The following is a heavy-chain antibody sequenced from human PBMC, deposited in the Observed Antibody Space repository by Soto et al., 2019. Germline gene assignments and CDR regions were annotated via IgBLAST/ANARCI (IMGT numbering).Heavy chain of an antibody. D-gene: IGHD4-17*01. V-gene: IGHV3-30*18. CDR3: AKDVSTVTTVDY. Sequence: GGSLRLSCAASGFTFSSYGMHWVRQAPGKGLEWVAVISYDGSNKYYADSVKGRFTISRDNSKNTLYLQMNSLRAEDTAVYYCAKDVSTVTTVDYWGQGTLVTVSS. CDR1: GFTFSSYG. CDR2: ISYDGSNK. J-gene: IGHJ4*02.